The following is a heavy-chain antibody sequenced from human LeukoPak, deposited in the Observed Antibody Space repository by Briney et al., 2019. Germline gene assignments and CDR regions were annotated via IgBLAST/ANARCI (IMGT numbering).Heavy chain of an antibody. CDR2: ISAYNGNT. V-gene: IGHV1-18*01. Sequence: GASVTVSCTTSGYTFTIYGISWVRQAPGQGLEWMGWISAYNGNTNYAQKLQGRVTMTTDTSTSTAYMELRSLRSDDTAVYYCARVAAEQWIDNFDYWGQGTLVTVSS. CDR3: ARVAAEQWIDNFDY. CDR1: GYTFTIYG. J-gene: IGHJ4*02. D-gene: IGHD6-19*01.